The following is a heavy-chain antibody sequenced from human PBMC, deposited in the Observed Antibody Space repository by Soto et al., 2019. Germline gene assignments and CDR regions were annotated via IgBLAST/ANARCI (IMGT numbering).Heavy chain of an antibody. CDR2: SRNKANSYTT. J-gene: IGHJ4*02. D-gene: IGHD6-25*01. CDR3: VRVQPATLFDY. CDR1: GFTFSDHY. Sequence: EVLLVESGGGLVQPGGSLRLSCAASGFTFSDHYMDWVRQAPGKGLEWVGRSRNKANSYTTEYAASVKGRFTVSRDDSQHLLYLQMNSLKTEDTAVYYCVRVQPATLFDYWGQGTLVTVSS. V-gene: IGHV3-72*01.